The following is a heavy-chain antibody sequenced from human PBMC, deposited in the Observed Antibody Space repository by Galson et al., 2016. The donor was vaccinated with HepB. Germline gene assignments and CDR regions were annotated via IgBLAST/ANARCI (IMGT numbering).Heavy chain of an antibody. CDR1: GFSFSSYG. CDR2: IWYDGSNK. J-gene: IGHJ4*02. D-gene: IGHD3-16*01. V-gene: IGHV3-33*01. Sequence: SLRLSCAASGFSFSSYGIHWVRQAPGTGLEWVAVIWYDGSNKFYADSVKGRFTVSRDNAKNTLFLQLNSLSADDTAVSYCARDWGSYLDYWGQGTLVTVSS. CDR3: ARDWGSYLDY.